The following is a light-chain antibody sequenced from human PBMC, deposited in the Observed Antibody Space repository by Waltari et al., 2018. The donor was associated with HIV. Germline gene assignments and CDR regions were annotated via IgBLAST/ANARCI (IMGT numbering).Light chain of an antibody. CDR3: SSYTSSSTLNWV. V-gene: IGLV2-14*03. J-gene: IGLJ3*02. CDR1: SSDVGGYNY. Sequence: QSALTQPASVSGSPGQSITISCTGTSSDVGGYNYVSWYQQHPDKAPKLMIYDVSNRPSGVSNRSSGSKSGNTASLTISGLQAEDEADYYCSSYTSSSTLNWVFGGGTKLTVL. CDR2: DVS.